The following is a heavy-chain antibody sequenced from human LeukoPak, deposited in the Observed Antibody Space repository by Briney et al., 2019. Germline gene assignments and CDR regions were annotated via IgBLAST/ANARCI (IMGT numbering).Heavy chain of an antibody. CDR1: GFTFSTYS. V-gene: IGHV3-48*04. J-gene: IGHJ4*02. Sequence: GGSLRLSCAASGFTFSTYSMNWVRQAPGKGLEWVSYISSSSSSKYYADSVKGRFTISRDNAKNSLYLQMNSLRAEDTAVYYCAKDRRGGSYYFDYWGQGTLVTVSS. CDR2: ISSSSSSK. D-gene: IGHD3-16*01. CDR3: AKDRRGGSYYFDY.